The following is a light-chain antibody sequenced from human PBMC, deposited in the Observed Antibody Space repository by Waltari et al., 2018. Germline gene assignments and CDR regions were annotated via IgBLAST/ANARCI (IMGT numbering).Light chain of an antibody. CDR2: GKN. Sequence: SSELTQDPAVSVALGQTVRITCQGASLRTDYVSWFHQKPGQAPALVIYGKNNRPSGIPDRFSASSSGSTASLTIIGAQAEDEADYYCHSRDSSGNVLIGGGTKLTVV. J-gene: IGLJ2*01. V-gene: IGLV3-19*01. CDR1: SLRTDY. CDR3: HSRDSSGNVL.